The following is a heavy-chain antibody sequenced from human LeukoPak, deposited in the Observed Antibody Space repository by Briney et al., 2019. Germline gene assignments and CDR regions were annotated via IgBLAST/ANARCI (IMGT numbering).Heavy chain of an antibody. J-gene: IGHJ4*02. D-gene: IGHD3-16*01. V-gene: IGHV1-2*02. CDR1: GYTFTGYY. Sequence: ASVKVSFKASGYTFTGYYVHWVRQAPGQGLEWMAWIHPNSGGTRYAQKFQGRVTMTTDTSITTAYMELSRLGSDDTAVYYCASRSYADWGQGTLVTVSS. CDR3: ASRSYAD. CDR2: IHPNSGGT.